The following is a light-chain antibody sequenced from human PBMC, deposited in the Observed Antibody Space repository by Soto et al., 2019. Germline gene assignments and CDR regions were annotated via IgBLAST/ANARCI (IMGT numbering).Light chain of an antibody. CDR3: QQYYRPWT. J-gene: IGKJ1*01. V-gene: IGKV4-1*01. Sequence: DIVMTQSPDSLAVSLGERATINCKSSQSVLYSSNNKNYLAWYQQKPGQPPKLLIYWASTRESGVPDRFSGSRSGTDFSLTISSLQAEDVAVYYCQQYYRPWTFGQGTKVEIK. CDR2: WAS. CDR1: QSVLYSSNNKNY.